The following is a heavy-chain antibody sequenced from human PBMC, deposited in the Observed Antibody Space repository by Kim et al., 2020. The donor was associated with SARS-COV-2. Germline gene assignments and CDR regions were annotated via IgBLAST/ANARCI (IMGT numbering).Heavy chain of an antibody. CDR3: ASRRQNCSGGSCYSYYYYGMDV. CDR2: MNPNSGNT. J-gene: IGHJ6*02. CDR1: GYTFTSYD. Sequence: ASVKVSCKASGYTFTSYDINWVRQATGQGLEWMVWMNPNSGNTGYAQKFQGRVTMTRNTSISTAYMELSSLKSEDTAVYYCASRRQNCSGGSCYSYYYYGMDVWGQGATVAVSS. V-gene: IGHV1-8*01. D-gene: IGHD2-15*01.